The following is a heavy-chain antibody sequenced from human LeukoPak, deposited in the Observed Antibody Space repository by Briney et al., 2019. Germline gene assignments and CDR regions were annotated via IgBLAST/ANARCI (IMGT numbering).Heavy chain of an antibody. D-gene: IGHD3-9*01. J-gene: IGHJ4*02. CDR1: GYSNSSGYY. V-gene: IGHV4-38-2*02. Sequence: SETLSLTCTVSGYSNSSGYYWGWIRQPPGKGLEWIGSIYHSGSTYYNPPLKSRVTISVDASKNQFSLKLSSVTAADTAVYYCARGSYDILTGYYVEYYFEYWGQGTLVTVSS. CDR3: ARGSYDILTGYYVEYYFEY. CDR2: IYHSGST.